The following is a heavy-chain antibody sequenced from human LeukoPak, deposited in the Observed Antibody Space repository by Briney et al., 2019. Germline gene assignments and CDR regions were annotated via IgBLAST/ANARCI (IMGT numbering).Heavy chain of an antibody. V-gene: IGHV1-69*13. CDR2: IIPIFGTA. Sequence: EASVKVSCKASGGTFSSYAISWVRQAPGQGLEWMGGIIPIFGTANYAQKFQDRVTITADESTSTAYMELSSLRSEDTAVYYCAVLAAAGKSVDWGQGTLVTVSS. J-gene: IGHJ4*02. CDR1: GGTFSSYA. D-gene: IGHD6-13*01. CDR3: AVLAAAGKSVD.